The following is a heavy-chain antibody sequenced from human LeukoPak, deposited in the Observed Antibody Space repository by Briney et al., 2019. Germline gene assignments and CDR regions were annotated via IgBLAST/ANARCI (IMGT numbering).Heavy chain of an antibody. CDR3: ARDPLRFLEWLLVGYGMDV. D-gene: IGHD3-3*01. CDR2: ISYDGSNK. J-gene: IGHJ6*02. CDR1: GFTFSSYA. Sequence: GGSLRLSCAASGFTFSSYAMHWVRQAPGKGLEWVAVISYDGSNKYYADSVKGRFTISRDNSKNTLYLQMNSLRAEDTAVYYCARDPLRFLEWLLVGYGMDVWGQGTTVTVSS. V-gene: IGHV3-30-3*01.